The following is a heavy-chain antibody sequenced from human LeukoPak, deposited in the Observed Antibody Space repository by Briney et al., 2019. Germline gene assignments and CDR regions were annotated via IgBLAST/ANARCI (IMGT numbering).Heavy chain of an antibody. CDR1: GFTFSSYT. J-gene: IGHJ4*02. CDR2: IGYSGSLT. Sequence: GGSLRLSCAASGFTFSSYTMSWVRQGPEKGLEWVSAIGYSGSLTSYADSVKGRFTISRDNSKNALYLQMNSLRAEDTAVYYCAAKWHYYDSSGYYYPNYWGQGTLVTVSS. D-gene: IGHD3-22*01. CDR3: AAKWHYYDSSGYYYPNY. V-gene: IGHV3-23*01.